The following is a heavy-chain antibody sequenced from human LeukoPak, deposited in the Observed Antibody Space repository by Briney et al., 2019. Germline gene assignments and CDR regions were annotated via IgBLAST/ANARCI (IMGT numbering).Heavy chain of an antibody. Sequence: ASVKVSCKASGYTFSGYGITWVRQAPGQGLQWMAWISAYNGKKNYAQKLQGRVRMTTDTSTSTAYMELRNLTSDDTAVYYCARVGNDGSGTFHYWGQGTLVTVSS. CDR3: ARVGNDGSGTFHY. CDR2: ISAYNGKK. V-gene: IGHV1-18*01. D-gene: IGHD3-10*01. CDR1: GYTFSGYG. J-gene: IGHJ4*02.